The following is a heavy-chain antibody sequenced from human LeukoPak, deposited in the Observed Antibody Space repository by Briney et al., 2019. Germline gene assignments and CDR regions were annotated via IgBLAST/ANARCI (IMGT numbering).Heavy chain of an antibody. V-gene: IGHV4-59*12. CDR1: GGSISSYY. D-gene: IGHD1-26*01. CDR3: ARDSAPGVGAGA. CDR2: IYYSGST. Sequence: SETLSLTCTVSGGSISSYYWSWIRQPPGKGLEWIGYIYYSGSTNYNPSLKSRVTISVDTSKNQLSLKLTSVTAADTAVYYCARDSAPGVGAGAWGQGTLVTVSS. J-gene: IGHJ5*02.